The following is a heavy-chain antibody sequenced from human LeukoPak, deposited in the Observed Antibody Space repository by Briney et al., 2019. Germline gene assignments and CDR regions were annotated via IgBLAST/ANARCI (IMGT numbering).Heavy chain of an antibody. D-gene: IGHD4-23*01. Sequence: SETLSLTCAVYGGSFSGYYWSWIRQPPGKGLEWIGEINHSGSTNYNPSLKSRVTISVDTSKNQFSLKLSSVTAADTAVYYCARTTVVTPAPYYFDYWGQGTLVTVSS. CDR2: INHSGST. CDR3: ARTTVVTPAPYYFDY. V-gene: IGHV4-34*01. CDR1: GGSFSGYY. J-gene: IGHJ4*02.